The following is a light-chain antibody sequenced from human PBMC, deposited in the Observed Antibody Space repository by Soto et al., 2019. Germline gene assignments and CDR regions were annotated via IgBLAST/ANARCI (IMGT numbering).Light chain of an antibody. CDR1: RGLSSDY. CDR3: QYYNNWPPSIT. Sequence: IVLVQSPGPFSFFPGERATPSFRARRGLSSDYLAWYQQKPGQAPRLLFYHASRRATGTPDRFSVSGSGTDFTLTISSLQSEDFAFYYCQYYNNWPPSITFGQGTRLEIK. CDR2: HAS. V-gene: IGKV3-20*01. J-gene: IGKJ5*01.